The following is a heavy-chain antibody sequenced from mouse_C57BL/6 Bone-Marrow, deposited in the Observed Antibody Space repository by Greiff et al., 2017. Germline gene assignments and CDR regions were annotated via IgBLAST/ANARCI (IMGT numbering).Heavy chain of an antibody. Sequence: EVKLLESGPGLVKPSQSLSLTCSVTGYSITSGYYWNWIRQFPGNKLEWMGYISYDGSNNSNPSLKNRISITRDTSKNQFFLKLNSVTTEDTATYYCARPFPSMDYLGQGTSVTVSS. CDR1: GYSITSGYY. V-gene: IGHV3-6*01. CDR2: ISYDGSN. J-gene: IGHJ4*01. CDR3: ARPFPSMDY.